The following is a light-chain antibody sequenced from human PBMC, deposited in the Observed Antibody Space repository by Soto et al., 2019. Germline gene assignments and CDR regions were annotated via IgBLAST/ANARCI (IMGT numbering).Light chain of an antibody. CDR3: QKYNSAPRGVT. J-gene: IGKJ3*01. Sequence: DIQMTQSPSSLSASVGDRVTITCRASQGISNYLAWYQQKPGKVPKLLIYAASTLQSGVPSRFSGSGSGTDFTLTISRLQPEDVATYYCQKYNSAPRGVTFGPGTKVDIK. CDR2: AAS. V-gene: IGKV1-27*01. CDR1: QGISNY.